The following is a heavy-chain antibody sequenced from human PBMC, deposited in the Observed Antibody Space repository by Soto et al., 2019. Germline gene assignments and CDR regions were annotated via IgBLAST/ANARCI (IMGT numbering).Heavy chain of an antibody. CDR2: IYYSGST. Sequence: SETLSLTCTVSGGSISSYYWSWIRQPPGKGLEWIGYIYYSGSTNYIPSLKSRVTISVDKSKNQFSLKLSSVTAADTAVYYCARDYMVRGVMRWFDPWGQGTLVTVSS. J-gene: IGHJ5*02. CDR3: ARDYMVRGVMRWFDP. D-gene: IGHD3-10*01. CDR1: GGSISSYY. V-gene: IGHV4-59*12.